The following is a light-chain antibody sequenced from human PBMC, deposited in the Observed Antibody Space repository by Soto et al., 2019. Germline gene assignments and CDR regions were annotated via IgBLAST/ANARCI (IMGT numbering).Light chain of an antibody. V-gene: IGKV1-5*03. CDR1: QSISTW. Sequence: DIQMTQSPSTLSAFVGDRVTITCRASQSISTWLAWYQQKPGKAPKLLIYTASTLDDGGPSRFSGSGSGTEFTLTISSLQPDDISTYYCQQYQSYPWTFGQGTQVEIK. CDR2: TAS. J-gene: IGKJ1*01. CDR3: QQYQSYPWT.